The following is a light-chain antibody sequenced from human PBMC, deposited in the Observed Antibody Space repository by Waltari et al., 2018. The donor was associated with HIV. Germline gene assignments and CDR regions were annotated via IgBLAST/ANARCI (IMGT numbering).Light chain of an antibody. CDR3: TSYISSASPV. CDR2: EVN. CDR1: TFDASAYKY. V-gene: IGLV2-14*01. J-gene: IGLJ3*02. Sequence: QSAPTQPASASGSPGQSIPIPCTCPTFDASAYKYVSWFQHHPGKAPTVIIYEVNTRPSVVSRRSSGSKSASGASLTISGLQPEDEATYFCTSYISSASPVFGGGTKVTVL.